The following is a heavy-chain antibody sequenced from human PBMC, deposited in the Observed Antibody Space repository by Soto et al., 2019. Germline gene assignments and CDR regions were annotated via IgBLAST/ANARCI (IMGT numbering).Heavy chain of an antibody. D-gene: IGHD4-17*01. CDR2: ISWNSGSI. J-gene: IGHJ6*03. CDR1: GFTVVDYA. V-gene: IGHV3-9*01. Sequence: EVQLVESGGGLVQPARSLILSCAASGFTVVDYAMHWVRQAPGKGLEWVSVISWNSGSIGYADSVKGRFTISRDNCNNCLYLQMNSSRAEDSALYYYEKTKGADYGHFGDYYYYYLDGWGNGT. CDR3: EKTKGADYGHFGDYYYYYLDG.